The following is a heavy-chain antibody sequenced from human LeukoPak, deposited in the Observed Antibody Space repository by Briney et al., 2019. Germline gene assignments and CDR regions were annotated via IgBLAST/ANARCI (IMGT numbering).Heavy chain of an antibody. CDR3: ARSISDTAMVNYFDY. J-gene: IGHJ4*02. CDR1: GYTFTSYY. V-gene: IGHV1-46*01. CDR2: INPSGGST. D-gene: IGHD5-18*01. Sequence: ASVKVSCKASGYTFTSYYMHWVRQAPGQGLEWMGIINPSGGSTSYAQKFQGRVTMTRDTSTSTVYMELSSLRSEDTAVYYCARSISDTAMVNYFDYWGQGTLVTVPS.